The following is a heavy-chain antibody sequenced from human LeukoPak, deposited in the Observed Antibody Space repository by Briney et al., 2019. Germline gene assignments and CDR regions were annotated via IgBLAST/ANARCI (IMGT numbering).Heavy chain of an antibody. J-gene: IGHJ4*01. Sequence: GGSLRLSCAASGFTFSSYAMHWVRQAPGKGLEWVAVISYDGSNKYYADSVKGRFTISRDNSKNTLYLQMNSLRGDDTAVYYCAKGSGGSRPYYFDFWGQGTLVTVSS. CDR3: AKGSGGSRPYYFDF. CDR2: ISYDGSNK. CDR1: GFTFSSYA. V-gene: IGHV3-30-3*01. D-gene: IGHD3-16*01.